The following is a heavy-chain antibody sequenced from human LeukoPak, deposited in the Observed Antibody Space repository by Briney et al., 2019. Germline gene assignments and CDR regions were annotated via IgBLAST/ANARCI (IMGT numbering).Heavy chain of an antibody. J-gene: IGHJ5*02. CDR2: IRYDGNNK. D-gene: IGHD4-23*01. CDR1: GFSISNNA. Sequence: GGSLRLFCAASGFSISNNAMHWVRQAPGRGLGWQAFIRYDGNNKNYADSVKGPFTISRDNSKEPLYLQINSLRADDTAVYYCSKGDDYGANTRLPKYNWFDPWGQGTLVTVSS. V-gene: IGHV3-30*02. CDR3: SKGDDYGANTRLPKYNWFDP.